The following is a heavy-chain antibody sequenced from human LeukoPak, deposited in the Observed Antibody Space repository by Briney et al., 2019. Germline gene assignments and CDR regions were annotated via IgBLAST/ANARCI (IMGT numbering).Heavy chain of an antibody. CDR2: ISWNSGSI. V-gene: IGHV3-9*01. CDR1: GFTFDDYA. D-gene: IGHD6-19*01. Sequence: SLRLCCAASGFTFDDYAMHWVRQAPGKGLEWVSGISWNSGSIGYADSVKGRFTISRDNAKNSLYLQMNSLRAEDTALYYCAKGKQWPVDAFDIWGQGTMVTVSS. J-gene: IGHJ3*02. CDR3: AKGKQWPVDAFDI.